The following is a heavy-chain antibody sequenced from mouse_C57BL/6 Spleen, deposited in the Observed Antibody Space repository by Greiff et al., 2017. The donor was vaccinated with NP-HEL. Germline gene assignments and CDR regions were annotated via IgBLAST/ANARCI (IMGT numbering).Heavy chain of an antibody. Sequence: EVKLVESGPGLVKPSQSLSLTCSVTGYSITSGYYWNWIRQFPGNKLEWMGYISYDGSNNYNPSLKNRISITRDTSKNQFFLKLNSVTTEDTATYYCAREGGLLFDYWGQGTTLTVSS. CDR3: AREGGLLFDY. CDR1: GYSITSGYY. CDR2: ISYDGSN. J-gene: IGHJ2*01. D-gene: IGHD3-3*01. V-gene: IGHV3-6*01.